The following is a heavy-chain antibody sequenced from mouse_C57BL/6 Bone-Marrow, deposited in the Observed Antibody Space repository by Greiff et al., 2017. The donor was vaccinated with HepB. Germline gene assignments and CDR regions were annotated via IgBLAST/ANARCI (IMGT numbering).Heavy chain of an antibody. J-gene: IGHJ2*01. D-gene: IGHD2-4*01. V-gene: IGHV1-26*01. CDR3: ARGGYDYDYFDY. CDR1: GYTFTDYY. Sequence: VQLQQSGPELVKPGASVKISCKASGYTFTDYYMNWVKQSHGKSFEWIGDINPNNGGTSYNQKFKGKATLTVDKSSSTAYMELRSLTSEDSAVYYCARGGYDYDYFDYWGQGTTLTVSS. CDR2: INPNNGGT.